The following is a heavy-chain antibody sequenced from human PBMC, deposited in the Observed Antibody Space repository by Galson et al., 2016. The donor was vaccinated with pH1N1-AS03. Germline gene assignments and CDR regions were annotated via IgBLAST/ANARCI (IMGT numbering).Heavy chain of an antibody. V-gene: IGHV3-7*01. D-gene: IGHD4-23*01. Sequence: SLRLSCAASGFTFRSYWMTWVRQAPGKGLEWVANIKQDGRENYSLDSVKGRFTISRDNVENSVYLQLNSLKVEDTAMYYCARIKGGGNSDGFDIWGLGTKVIVSS. CDR2: IKQDGREN. CDR3: ARIKGGGNSDGFDI. J-gene: IGHJ3*02. CDR1: GFTFRSYW.